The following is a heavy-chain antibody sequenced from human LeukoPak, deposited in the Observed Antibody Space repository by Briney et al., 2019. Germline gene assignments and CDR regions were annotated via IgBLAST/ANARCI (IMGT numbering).Heavy chain of an antibody. CDR2: ISSSGSTI. D-gene: IGHD3-16*02. J-gene: IGHJ4*02. Sequence: PGGSLRLSCAASGFTFSDYYMSWIRQAPGKGLEWVSYISSSGSTIYYADSVKGRFTISRDNAKNSLYLQMNSLRAEDTAVYYCARGQELYDYVWGSYRPYFDYWGQGTLVTVSS. V-gene: IGHV3-11*04. CDR1: GFTFSDYY. CDR3: ARGQELYDYVWGSYRPYFDY.